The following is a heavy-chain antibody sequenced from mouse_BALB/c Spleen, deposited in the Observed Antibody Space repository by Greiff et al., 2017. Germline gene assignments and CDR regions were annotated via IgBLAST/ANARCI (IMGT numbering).Heavy chain of an antibody. CDR3: ARRGGILGYFDY. CDR2: INPNSGGT. D-gene: IGHD5-2*01. V-gene: IGHV1-18*01. CDR1: GYTFTEYT. Sequence: EVQLVESGPELVKPGASLKISCKTSGYTFTEYTMHWVRQSPGKSLEWIGGINPNSGGTSYNQKFKGKATLTVDKSSSTAYMELRSLTSEDSAVYYCARRGGILGYFDYWGQGTTLTVSS. J-gene: IGHJ2*01.